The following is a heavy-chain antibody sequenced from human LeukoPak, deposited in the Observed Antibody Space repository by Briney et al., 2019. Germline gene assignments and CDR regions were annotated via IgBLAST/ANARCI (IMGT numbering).Heavy chain of an antibody. J-gene: IGHJ4*02. V-gene: IGHV3-30*02. D-gene: IGHD6-13*01. CDR1: GFTFSSYG. CDR2: IRYDGSDQ. CDR3: AKDNSNWSFDY. Sequence: GGSLRLSCAASGFTFSSYGIHWVRQAPGKGLDWAAFIRYDGSDQYYTDSVKGRFTISRDNSKNTLYLQMNRLRAEDTAIYYCAKDNSNWSFDYWGQGTLVTVSS.